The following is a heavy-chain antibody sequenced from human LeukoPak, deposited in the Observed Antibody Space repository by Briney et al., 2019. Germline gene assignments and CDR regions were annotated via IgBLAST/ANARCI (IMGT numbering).Heavy chain of an antibody. CDR2: ISAYNGNT. V-gene: IGHV1-18*01. D-gene: IGHD3-9*01. Sequence: GASVKVPCKASGYTFTSYGISWVRQAPGQGLEWMGWISAYNGNTNYAQKLQGRVTMTTDTSTSTAYMELRSLRSDDTAVYYCARVGEAYYDILTGYYSDYYYGMDVWGQGTTVTVSS. CDR3: ARVGEAYYDILTGYYSDYYYGMDV. CDR1: GYTFTSYG. J-gene: IGHJ6*02.